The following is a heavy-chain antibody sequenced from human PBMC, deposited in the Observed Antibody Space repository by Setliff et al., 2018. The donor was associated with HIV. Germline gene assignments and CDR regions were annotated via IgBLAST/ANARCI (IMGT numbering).Heavy chain of an antibody. CDR3: ARHNSYDYFGS. CDR1: GGSISSSTYY. J-gene: IGHJ4*02. CDR2: IFYTGST. Sequence: SETLSLTCSVSGGSISSSTYYWGWIRQPPGKGLERIGDIFYTGSTYYNPSLKSRVTISVDTSKNQFSLKLSSVTAADTAVYYCARHNSYDYFGSWGQGTLVTVSS. V-gene: IGHV4-39*01. D-gene: IGHD1-26*01.